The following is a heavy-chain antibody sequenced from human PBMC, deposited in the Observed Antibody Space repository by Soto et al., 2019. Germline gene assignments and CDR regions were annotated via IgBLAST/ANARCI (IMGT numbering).Heavy chain of an antibody. V-gene: IGHV3-33*01. CDR2: IGHDGITK. D-gene: IGHD6-19*01. CDR3: ARCYSGWYLNFDY. CDR1: GFSFSGFG. Sequence: QVQLVESGGGVVQPGRSLRLSCATSGFSFSGFGFHWVRQAPGMGLEWVAFIGHDGITKYYADSVKGRFTVARVNAKNTVNLQMNSLRVEDTAVYYCARCYSGWYLNFDYWGQGTLVTVSS. J-gene: IGHJ4*02.